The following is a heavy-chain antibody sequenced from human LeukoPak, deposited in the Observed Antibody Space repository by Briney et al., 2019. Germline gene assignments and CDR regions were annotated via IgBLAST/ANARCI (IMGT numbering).Heavy chain of an antibody. J-gene: IGHJ4*02. CDR2: FYYSGST. CDR1: GGSISSYY. D-gene: IGHD3-10*01. CDR3: ARDHRGYFDY. Sequence: PSETLSLTCTVSGGSISSYYWSWIRQPPGKGLEWIGYFYYSGSTNYNPSLKSRVTISVDTSKNQFSLKLSSVTAADTAVYYCARDHRGYFDYWGQGTLVTVSS. V-gene: IGHV4-59*01.